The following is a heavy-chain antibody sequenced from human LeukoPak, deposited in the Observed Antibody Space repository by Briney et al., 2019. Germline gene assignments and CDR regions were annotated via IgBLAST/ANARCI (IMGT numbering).Heavy chain of an antibody. V-gene: IGHV3-9*01. CDR2: ISWNSGSI. Sequence: GGSLRLSCAASGFTFDDYAMHWVRQALGKGLEWVSGISWNSGSIGYADSVKGRFTISRDNAKNSLYLQMNSLRAEDTALYYCAKDMGDYGDYGVDYWGQGTLVTVSS. J-gene: IGHJ4*02. D-gene: IGHD4-17*01. CDR1: GFTFDDYA. CDR3: AKDMGDYGDYGVDY.